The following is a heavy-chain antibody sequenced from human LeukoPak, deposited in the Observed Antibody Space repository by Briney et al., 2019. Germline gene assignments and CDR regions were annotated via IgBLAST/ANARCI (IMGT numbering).Heavy chain of an antibody. CDR3: AKDRESSISSYYMDV. D-gene: IGHD2-2*01. CDR1: GFTFSSYS. CDR2: ISSSSSYI. J-gene: IGHJ6*03. Sequence: GGSLRLSCAASGFTFSSYSMNWVRQAPGKGLEWVSSISSSSSYIYYADSVKGRFTISRDNAKNSLYLQMNSLRPDDTAVYYCAKDRESSISSYYMDVWGKGTTVTVSS. V-gene: IGHV3-21*01.